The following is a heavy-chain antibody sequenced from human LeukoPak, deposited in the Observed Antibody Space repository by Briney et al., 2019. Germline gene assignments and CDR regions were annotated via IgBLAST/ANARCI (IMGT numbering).Heavy chain of an antibody. J-gene: IGHJ4*02. CDR2: FDPEDGET. Sequence: ASVKVSCKVSGYTLTELSMHWVRQAPGKGLEWMGGFDPEDGETIYAQKFQGRVTMTEDTSTDTAYMELSSLRSEDTAVYYCARGRSGYSSSWYSSFDYWGQGTLVTVSS. D-gene: IGHD6-13*01. V-gene: IGHV1-24*01. CDR3: ARGRSGYSSSWYSSFDY. CDR1: GYTLTELS.